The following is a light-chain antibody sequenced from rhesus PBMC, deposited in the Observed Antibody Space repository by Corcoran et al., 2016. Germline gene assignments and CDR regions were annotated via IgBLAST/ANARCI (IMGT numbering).Light chain of an antibody. V-gene: IGKV3S9*01. CDR3: QQYYKGNT. Sequence: EIVMTQSPATLSLSPGERAMFSCRASQSVNSYVAWYQQKPKQAPRLLIYGASRRARGIPDRFSGSGSATEFTLIVSSLEPEDVGVYYCQQYYKGNTFGPGTKLDIK. CDR1: QSVNSY. J-gene: IGKJ3*01. CDR2: GAS.